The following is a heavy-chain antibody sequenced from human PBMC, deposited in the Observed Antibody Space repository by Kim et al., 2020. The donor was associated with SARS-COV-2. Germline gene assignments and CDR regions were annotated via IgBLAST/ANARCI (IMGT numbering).Heavy chain of an antibody. CDR3: ASPTRGYSYGTFDY. CDR2: IIPILGIA. V-gene: IGHV1-69*04. Sequence: SVKVSCKASGGTFSSYAISWVRQAPGQGLEWMGRIIPILGIANYAQKFQGRVTITADKSTSTAYMELSSLRSEDTAVYYCASPTRGYSYGTFDYWGQGTLVTVSS. CDR1: GGTFSSYA. D-gene: IGHD5-18*01. J-gene: IGHJ4*02.